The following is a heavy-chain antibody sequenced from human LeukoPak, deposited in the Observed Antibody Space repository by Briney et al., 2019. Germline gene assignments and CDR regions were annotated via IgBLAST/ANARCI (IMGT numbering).Heavy chain of an antibody. CDR1: GGSISSYY. V-gene: IGHV4-59*01. D-gene: IGHD3-10*01. CDR3: ARGVDYYGV. CDR2: IYYSGST. J-gene: IGHJ4*02. Sequence: SETLSLTCTVSGGSISSYYWSWIRQPPGKGLEWIGYIYYSGSTNYSPSLKSRVTISVDTSKNQFSLKVSSVTAADTAVYYCARGVDYYGVWGQGTLVTVSS.